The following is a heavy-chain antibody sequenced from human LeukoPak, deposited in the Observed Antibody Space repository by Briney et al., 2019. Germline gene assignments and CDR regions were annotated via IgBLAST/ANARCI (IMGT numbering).Heavy chain of an antibody. D-gene: IGHD2-15*01. CDR2: ISDYGGST. CDR1: GFTFSSYA. CDR3: TSCGGATCPGSWS. J-gene: IGHJ5*02. V-gene: IGHV3-23*01. Sequence: PGGSLRLSCAASGFTFSSYAMSWVRQAPGKGLEWVSGISDYGGSTHYADSVKGRFTISRDNSKNTLYLHMNSLKTEDTAVYYCTSCGGATCPGSWSWGQGTLVTVSP.